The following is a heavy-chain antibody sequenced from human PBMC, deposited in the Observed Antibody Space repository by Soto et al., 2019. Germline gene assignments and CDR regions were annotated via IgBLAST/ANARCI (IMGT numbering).Heavy chain of an antibody. CDR3: ARQDYDILTDYYYGMDV. CDR2: INHSGST. J-gene: IGHJ6*02. CDR1: GGSFSGYY. Sequence: SETLSLTCAVYGGSFSGYYWSWIRQPPGKGLEWIGEINHSGSTNYNPSLKSRVTISVDTSKNQFSLKLSSVTAADTAVYYCARQDYDILTDYYYGMDVWGQGTTVTVSS. D-gene: IGHD3-9*01. V-gene: IGHV4-34*01.